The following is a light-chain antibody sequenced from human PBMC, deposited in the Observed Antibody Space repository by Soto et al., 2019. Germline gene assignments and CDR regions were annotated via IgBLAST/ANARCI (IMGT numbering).Light chain of an antibody. CDR2: NTS. Sequence: EIVLTQSPGTLSLSPGEGATVSCRVSQSINSKSLVWYQRKFGQAPRLLIYNTSSRATGIPDRFSGSWSGKDFTLIISRLEPEDFAVYYCQHYGGSFIFGHGTKVDFK. J-gene: IGKJ3*01. CDR3: QHYGGSFI. V-gene: IGKV3-20*01. CDR1: QSINSKS.